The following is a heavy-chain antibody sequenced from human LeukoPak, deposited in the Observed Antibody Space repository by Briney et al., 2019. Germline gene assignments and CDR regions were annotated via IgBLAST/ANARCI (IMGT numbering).Heavy chain of an antibody. CDR1: GYSISSGYY. Sequence: SETLSLTCTVSGYSISSGYYWGWIRQPPGKGLEWIGSIHHSGSAYYNPSLKSRVTISVDTSKNQFSLRLSSVTAADTAVYYCARSIRFLDNHPDYWGQGTLVTVSS. CDR2: IHHSGSA. CDR3: ARSIRFLDNHPDY. J-gene: IGHJ4*02. D-gene: IGHD3/OR15-3a*01. V-gene: IGHV4-38-2*02.